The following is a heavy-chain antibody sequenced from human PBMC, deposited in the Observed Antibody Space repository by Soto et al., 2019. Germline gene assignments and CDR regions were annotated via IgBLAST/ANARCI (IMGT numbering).Heavy chain of an antibody. CDR1: GGSFSGYY. CDR2: INHSGRT. V-gene: IGHV4-34*01. D-gene: IGHD1-26*01. CDR3: AREGRLVGETPLLDY. Sequence: QVLLQQWGAGLLKPSETLSLTCAVYGGSFSGYYWSWIRQPPGKGLEWIGEINHSGRTNYNPSLKSRITISVDTSKNQFSLKLTSVTAADTAVYYCAREGRLVGETPLLDYWGQGTLVTVSS. J-gene: IGHJ4*02.